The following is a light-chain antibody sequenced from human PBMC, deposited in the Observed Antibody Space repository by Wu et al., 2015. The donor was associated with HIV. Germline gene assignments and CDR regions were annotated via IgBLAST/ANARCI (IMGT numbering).Light chain of an antibody. CDR2: DAS. V-gene: IGKV1D-13*01. CDR3: LQDYNYPLT. J-gene: IGKJ1*01. Sequence: AIQLTQSPSSLSASVGDRVTITCRASQGISSALAWYQQEPGKAPKLLIYDASSLESGVPSRFSGSGSGTDFTLTISSLQPEDFATYYCLQDYNYPLTFGQGTKVEIK. CDR1: QGISSA.